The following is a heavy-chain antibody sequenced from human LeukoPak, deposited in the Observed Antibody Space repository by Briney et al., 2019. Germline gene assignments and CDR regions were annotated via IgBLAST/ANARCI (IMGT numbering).Heavy chain of an antibody. J-gene: IGHJ6*02. CDR3: ASGPRLWFGESYYYYGMDV. CDR2: ISSSSSYI. Sequence: GGSLRLSCAASGFTISSYSMNWVRQAPGKGLEWVSSISSSSSYIYYADSVKGRFTISRDNAKNSLYLQMNSLRAEDTAVYYCASGPRLWFGESYYYYGMDVWGQGTTVTVSS. D-gene: IGHD3-10*01. CDR1: GFTISSYS. V-gene: IGHV3-21*01.